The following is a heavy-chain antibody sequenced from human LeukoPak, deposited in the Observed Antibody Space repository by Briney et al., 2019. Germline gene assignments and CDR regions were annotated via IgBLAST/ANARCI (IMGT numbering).Heavy chain of an antibody. D-gene: IGHD3-10*01. CDR2: ISGSGTNT. Sequence: PGGSLRLSCAASGFTFSSYAMSWVRQAPGKGLEWVSSISGSGTNTYYADSVEGRFTISRDNSRNLFFLQMSSLRVEDTAVYYCAKRRHYYGSGDYYRDPWGQGTLVTVSS. CDR3: AKRRHYYGSGDYYRDP. CDR1: GFTFSSYA. J-gene: IGHJ5*02. V-gene: IGHV3-23*01.